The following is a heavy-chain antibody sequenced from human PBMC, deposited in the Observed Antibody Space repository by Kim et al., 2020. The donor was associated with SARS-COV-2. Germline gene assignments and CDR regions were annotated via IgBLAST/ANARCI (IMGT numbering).Heavy chain of an antibody. CDR3: AKEVPAIAAAALVGGLDV. CDR1: GFTFSSYG. J-gene: IGHJ6*02. V-gene: IGHV3-23*01. CDR2: ISRSGATT. D-gene: IGHD6-13*01. Sequence: GGSLRLSCASSGFTFSSYGMTWVRQAPGKGLEWVSAISRSGATTYYADSVKGRFTISRDNSKNTLYLQMNSLRAEDTALYYCAKEVPAIAAAALVGGLDVWGQGTTVTVSS.